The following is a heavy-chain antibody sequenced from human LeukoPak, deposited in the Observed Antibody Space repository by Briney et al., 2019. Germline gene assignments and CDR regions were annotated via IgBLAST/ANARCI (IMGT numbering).Heavy chain of an antibody. CDR2: INYSGST. J-gene: IGHJ4*02. D-gene: IGHD3-9*01. CDR1: GGSMSSYY. Sequence: PSESLSLTCTVSGGSMSSYYWSWIRQPPGKGLEWIGYINYSGSTNYNPSLKGRITISVDTSKSQFSLRLSSVTAADTAVYYCGREGIPYSPSPYYFDYWGQGNLVTVSS. V-gene: IGHV4-59*01. CDR3: GREGIPYSPSPYYFDY.